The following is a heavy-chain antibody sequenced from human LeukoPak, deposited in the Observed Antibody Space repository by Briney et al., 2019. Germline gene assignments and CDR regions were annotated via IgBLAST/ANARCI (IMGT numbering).Heavy chain of an antibody. CDR2: IYYSGST. CDR3: AREIPNWNYDWYFDL. V-gene: IGHV4-59*12. J-gene: IGHJ2*01. Sequence: PSETLSLTCTVSGGSTSSYYWSWIRQPPGKGLEWIGYIYYSGSTIYNPSLKSRVTISVDTSKNQFSLKLSSVTAADTAVYYCAREIPNWNYDWYFDLWGRGTLVTVSS. D-gene: IGHD1-7*01. CDR1: GGSTSSYY.